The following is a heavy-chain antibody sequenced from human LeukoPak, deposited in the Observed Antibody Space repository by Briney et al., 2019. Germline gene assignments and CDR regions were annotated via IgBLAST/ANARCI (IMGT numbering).Heavy chain of an antibody. V-gene: IGHV1-2*02. D-gene: IGHD1-1*01. CDR3: ARDQSTSFSHSYNFDY. CDR2: INPNSGGT. Sequence: ASVKVSCKASGYTFSGYYMHWVRQAPGQGLEWMGWINPNSGGTNYAQKFQGRVTMTRYTSISTAYMELSRLTSDDTAVYFCARDQSTSFSHSYNFDYWGQGTLVTVSS. CDR1: GYTFSGYY. J-gene: IGHJ4*02.